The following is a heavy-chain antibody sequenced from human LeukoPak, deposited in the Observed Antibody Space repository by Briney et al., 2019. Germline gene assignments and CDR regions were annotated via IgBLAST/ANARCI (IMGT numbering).Heavy chain of an antibody. CDR3: ARHIIDYDIPRFCDY. Sequence: SETLSLTCNVSGGSISSRSYYWGWLRQPPGKGLQWIGSISYSGSTYSNPSLKSRLTISVDTSKNQFSLKVRSVTAADTAVYYCARHIIDYDIPRFCDYWGQGTLVTVSP. J-gene: IGHJ4*02. D-gene: IGHD4-17*01. CDR2: ISYSGST. CDR1: GGSISSRSYY. V-gene: IGHV4-39*01.